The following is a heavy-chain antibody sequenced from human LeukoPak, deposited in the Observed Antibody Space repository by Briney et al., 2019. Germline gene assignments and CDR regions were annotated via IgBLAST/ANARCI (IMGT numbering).Heavy chain of an antibody. D-gene: IGHD7-27*01. Sequence: SVKVSCKASGVSFNTYVFNWIRQPPGQGLEWMGRIIPVLGVTNYARNFQGRLTITADKSTSTSYMELSSLGAEDTAVYYCARLAQISMTDTGEGRDLSTHDASWGQGTLVTVSS. V-gene: IGHV1-69*04. J-gene: IGHJ5*02. CDR3: ARLAQISMTDTGEGRDLSTHDAS. CDR1: GVSFNTYV. CDR2: IIPVLGVT.